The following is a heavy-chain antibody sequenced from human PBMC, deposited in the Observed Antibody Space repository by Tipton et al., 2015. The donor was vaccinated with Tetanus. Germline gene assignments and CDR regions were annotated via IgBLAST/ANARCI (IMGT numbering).Heavy chain of an antibody. V-gene: IGHV4-30-2*01. CDR2: IYYTGNT. Sequence: TLSLTCNVTGALLTTGGYSWGWIRQPPGQGLEWLGYIYYTGNTYYNPSLKSRVTISVDKSKNQFSLRLGSVTAADTAMYYCAREPAATGTSLFDYWGQGALVTVSS. CDR1: GALLTTGGYS. J-gene: IGHJ4*02. D-gene: IGHD6-13*01. CDR3: AREPAATGTSLFDY.